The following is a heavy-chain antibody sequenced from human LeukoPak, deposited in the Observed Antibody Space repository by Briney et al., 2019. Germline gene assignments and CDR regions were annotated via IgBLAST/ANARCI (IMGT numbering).Heavy chain of an antibody. V-gene: IGHV4-39*01. CDR2: VYYSAST. CDR1: GGSFSSSRYY. Sequence: PSETLSLTCTVSGGSFSSSRYYWGWIRQPPGKGLEWNGSVYYSASTYYNPSLKSRVTISIDTSKSQFSLQLSSVTAAETAVYYCARLGYCSGGSCYTEAFDIWGQGTMVTVSS. J-gene: IGHJ3*02. D-gene: IGHD2-15*01. CDR3: ARLGYCSGGSCYTEAFDI.